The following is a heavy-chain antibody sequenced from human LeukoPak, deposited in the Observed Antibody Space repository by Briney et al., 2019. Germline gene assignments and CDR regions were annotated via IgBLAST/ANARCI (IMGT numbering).Heavy chain of an antibody. J-gene: IGHJ3*02. Sequence: ASVKVSCKASGYTFTSYAMHWVRQAPGQRLEWMGWINAGNGNTKYSQKFQGRVTITRDTSASTAYMELSSLRSEDTAVYYCARRYCRSTSCYAMRAFDIWGQGTMVTVSS. V-gene: IGHV1-3*01. CDR3: ARRYCRSTSCYAMRAFDI. CDR1: GYTFTSYA. D-gene: IGHD2-2*01. CDR2: INAGNGNT.